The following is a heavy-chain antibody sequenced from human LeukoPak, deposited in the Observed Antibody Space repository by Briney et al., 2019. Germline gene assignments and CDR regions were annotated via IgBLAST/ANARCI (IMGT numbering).Heavy chain of an antibody. CDR3: ARRCGSTCFDY. CDR2: IKNDGSST. V-gene: IGHV3-74*01. J-gene: IGHJ4*02. Sequence: GGTLRLSCAASGVTFSRYWMHWVRQSPGKGLVWVSRIKNDGSSTTYADSVKGRFTISRDNAKNTLYLQMNGLRAEDTAIYYCARRCGSTCFDYWGQGTLVTVSS. D-gene: IGHD6-13*01. CDR1: GVTFSRYW.